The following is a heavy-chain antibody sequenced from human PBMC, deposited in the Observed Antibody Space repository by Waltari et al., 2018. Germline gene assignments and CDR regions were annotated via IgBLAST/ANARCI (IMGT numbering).Heavy chain of an antibody. Sequence: QVQLQESGPGLVKPSETLSLTCTVSGGSISSYYWIWLRQPPGKGLEWIGYIYYSGSTNYNPSLKSRVTISVDTSKNQLSLKLSSVTAADTAVYYCARGIAAGRRSLYYFDYWGQGTLVTVSS. D-gene: IGHD6-13*01. V-gene: IGHV4-59*01. CDR1: GGSISSYY. CDR3: ARGIAAGRRSLYYFDY. J-gene: IGHJ4*02. CDR2: IYYSGST.